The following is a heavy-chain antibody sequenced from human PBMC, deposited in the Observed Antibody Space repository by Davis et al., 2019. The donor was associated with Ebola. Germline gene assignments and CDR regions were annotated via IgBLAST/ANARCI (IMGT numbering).Heavy chain of an antibody. CDR1: GYIFTSYA. J-gene: IGHJ4*02. CDR2: INAGNGDT. V-gene: IGHV1-3*01. CDR3: ARDRLAVAADY. Sequence: AASVKVSCKASGYIFTSYAMHWVRQAPGQRLEWVGWINAGNGDTKYSQKFQGRVTVTRDTSASTAYMELRSLRSDDTAVYYCARDRLAVAADYWGQGTLVTVSS. D-gene: IGHD6-19*01.